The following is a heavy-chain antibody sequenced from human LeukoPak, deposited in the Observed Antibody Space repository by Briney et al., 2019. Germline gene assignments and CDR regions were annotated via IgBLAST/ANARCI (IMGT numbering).Heavy chain of an antibody. CDR2: INPSGGST. J-gene: IGHJ4*02. D-gene: IGHD3-16*01. CDR3: ARLGGRERDRSPYYFDY. CDR1: GYTFTSYY. Sequence: GASVTVSCKASGYTFTSYYMHWVRQAPGQGLEWMGIINPSGGSTSYAQKFQGRVTMTRDTSTSTVYMELSSLRSEDTAVYYCARLGGRERDRSPYYFDYWGQGTLVTVS. V-gene: IGHV1-46*01.